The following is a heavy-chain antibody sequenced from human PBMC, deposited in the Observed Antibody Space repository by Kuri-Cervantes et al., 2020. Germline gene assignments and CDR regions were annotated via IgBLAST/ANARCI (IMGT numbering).Heavy chain of an antibody. Sequence: GGSLRLSCAASGFTFSSYDMHWVRQATGKGLEWVSAIGTAGDTYYPGSVKGRFTISRDNSKNTLYLQMNSLRAEDTAVYYCARLPGRQQLVRAFDIWGQGTMVTVSS. D-gene: IGHD6-13*01. J-gene: IGHJ3*02. V-gene: IGHV3-13*01. CDR3: ARLPGRQQLVRAFDI. CDR1: GFTFSSYD. CDR2: IGTAGDT.